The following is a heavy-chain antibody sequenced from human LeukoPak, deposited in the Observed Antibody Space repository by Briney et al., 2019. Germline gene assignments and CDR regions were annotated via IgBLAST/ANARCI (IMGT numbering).Heavy chain of an antibody. CDR3: ARDSSPYCGDDCYFDAFDL. CDR2: INRDGSKN. CDR1: EFTFGSYW. D-gene: IGHD2-21*02. J-gene: IGHJ3*01. Sequence: GGSLRLSCAASEFTFGSYWMTWVRQAPGKGLEWVANINRDGSKNHFVDSVKGRLTISRDNAKNFLYLQMNSLRAEDTAVYFCARDSSPYCGDDCYFDAFDLWGQGTMVTVSS. V-gene: IGHV3-7*03.